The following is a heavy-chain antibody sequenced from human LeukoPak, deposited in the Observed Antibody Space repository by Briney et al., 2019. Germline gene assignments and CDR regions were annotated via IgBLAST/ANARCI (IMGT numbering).Heavy chain of an antibody. CDR2: ISSSSSTI. CDR1: GFTFSSYS. CDR3: ARGGALVVPAAIRFDP. D-gene: IGHD2-2*01. Sequence: PGGSLRLSCAASGFTFSSYSMNWVRQAPGKGLEWVSYISSSSSTIYYADSVKGRFTISRDNAKNSLNLQMNSLRAEDTAVYYCARGGALVVPAAIRFDPWGQGTLVTVSS. J-gene: IGHJ5*02. V-gene: IGHV3-48*04.